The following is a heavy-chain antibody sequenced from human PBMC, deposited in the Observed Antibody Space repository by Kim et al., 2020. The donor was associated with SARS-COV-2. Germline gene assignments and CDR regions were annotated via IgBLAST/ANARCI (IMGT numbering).Heavy chain of an antibody. CDR2: INPNSGGT. Sequence: ASVKVSCKASGYTFTGYYMHWVRQAPGQGLEWMGRINPNSGGTNYAQKFQGRVTMTRDTSISTAYMELSRLRSDDTAVYYCARDRIRSRGPIAAAVYYYGMDVWGQGTTVTVSS. J-gene: IGHJ6*02. V-gene: IGHV1-2*06. CDR1: GYTFTGYY. CDR3: ARDRIRSRGPIAAAVYYYGMDV. D-gene: IGHD6-13*01.